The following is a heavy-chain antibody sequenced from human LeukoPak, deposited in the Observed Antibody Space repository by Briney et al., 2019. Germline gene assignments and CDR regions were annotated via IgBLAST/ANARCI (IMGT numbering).Heavy chain of an antibody. CDR2: IYYSGST. CDR1: GGSISSSSYY. J-gene: IGHJ4*02. CDR3: ARALPPARGRGYFDY. D-gene: IGHD1-26*01. V-gene: IGHV4-39*07. Sequence: SETLSLTCTVSGGSISSSSYYWGWIRQPPGKGLEWIGSIYYSGSTYYNPSLKSRVTISVDTSKNQFSLKLSSVTAADTAVYYCARALPPARGRGYFDYWGQGTLVTVSS.